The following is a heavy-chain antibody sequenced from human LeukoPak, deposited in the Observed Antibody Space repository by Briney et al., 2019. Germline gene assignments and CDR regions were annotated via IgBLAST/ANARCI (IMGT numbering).Heavy chain of an antibody. CDR2: INPSDSYT. CDR1: GYSSTNSW. J-gene: IGHJ4*02. D-gene: IGHD6-19*01. V-gene: IGHV5-10-1*01. CDR3: ARGGWLDDY. Sequence: GESLKISCKGSGYSSTNSWISWVRQMPGKGLEWMGRINPSDSYTNYDPSFQGNVTFSVDKSIATAYLQWTALKASDTAMYYCARGGWLDDYWGQGTLVTVSS.